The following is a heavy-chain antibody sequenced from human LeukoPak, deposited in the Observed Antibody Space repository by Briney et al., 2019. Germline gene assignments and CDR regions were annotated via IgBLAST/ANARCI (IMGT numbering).Heavy chain of an antibody. V-gene: IGHV3-33*01. D-gene: IGHD6-6*01. J-gene: IGHJ5*02. Sequence: GGSLRLSCAASGFTFSSSGMHWVRQAPGKGLEWVAVIWYDGSNKYYADSVKGRFTISRDNSKNTLYLQMNSLRAEDTAVYYCARDRMEPWYSSSLDPCGQGTLVTVSS. CDR1: GFTFSSSG. CDR2: IWYDGSNK. CDR3: ARDRMEPWYSSSLDP.